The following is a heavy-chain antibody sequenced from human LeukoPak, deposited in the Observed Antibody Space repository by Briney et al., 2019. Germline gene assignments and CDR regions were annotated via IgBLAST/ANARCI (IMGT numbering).Heavy chain of an antibody. J-gene: IGHJ4*02. CDR1: GYTFTGYY. D-gene: IGHD1-26*01. V-gene: IGHV1-2*02. CDR3: ARELFYTSGSKSNRVDY. Sequence: ASVKVSCKASGYTFTGYYIHWVRQAPGQGREWMGCINPDSGGTNSAQMFQDRVTMTRDTSISTAYMELSRLRSHDTAVYYCARELFYTSGSKSNRVDYWGQDTLVTVSS. CDR2: INPDSGGT.